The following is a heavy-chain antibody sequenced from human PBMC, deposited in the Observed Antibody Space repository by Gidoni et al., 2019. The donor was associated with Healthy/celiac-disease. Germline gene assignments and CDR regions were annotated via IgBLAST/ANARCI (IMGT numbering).Heavy chain of an antibody. J-gene: IGHJ5*02. D-gene: IGHD2-2*02. Sequence: EVQLLESGGGLVQPGGSLRLSCAASGFTFSSYAMSWVRQAPGEGLEWVSAISGSGGSTYYADSVKGRFTISRDNSKNTLYLQMNSLRAEDTAVYYCAKGGDQLLYFGNWFDPWGQGTLVTVSS. CDR2: ISGSGGST. CDR1: GFTFSSYA. V-gene: IGHV3-23*01. CDR3: AKGGDQLLYFGNWFDP.